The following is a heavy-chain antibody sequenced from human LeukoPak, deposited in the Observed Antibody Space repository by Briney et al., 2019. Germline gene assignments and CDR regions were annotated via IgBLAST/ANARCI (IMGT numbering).Heavy chain of an antibody. CDR3: AKSNGYGLVDI. CDR2: IFYSGST. CDR1: GGSISTSNYY. D-gene: IGHD3-10*01. Sequence: ASGTLSLTCTVSGGSISTSNYYWGWIRQPPGKGLEWIGNIFYSGSTYYSPSLRSRVTISLDTSRNQFSLKLNSVTAADTAVYYCAKSNGYGLVDIWGRGTMVTVSS. V-gene: IGHV4-39*07. J-gene: IGHJ3*02.